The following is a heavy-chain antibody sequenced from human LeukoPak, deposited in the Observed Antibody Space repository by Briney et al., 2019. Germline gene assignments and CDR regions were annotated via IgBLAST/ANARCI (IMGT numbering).Heavy chain of an antibody. CDR3: AKGGHYYNPFYN. D-gene: IGHD3-22*01. J-gene: IGHJ4*02. Sequence: PGGSLRLSCAVSGFTFSTSPMGWARQAPGKGLEWVSSIHAGGSDPFCADSVQGRCTISRDNSKNTLSLQLNSLRAEDTAIYFCAKGGHYYNPFYNWGQGTLVTVSS. V-gene: IGHV3-23*01. CDR1: GFTFSTSP. CDR2: IHAGGSDP.